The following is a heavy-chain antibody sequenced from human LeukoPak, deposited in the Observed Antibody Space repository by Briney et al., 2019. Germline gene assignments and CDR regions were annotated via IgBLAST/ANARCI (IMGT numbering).Heavy chain of an antibody. V-gene: IGHV4-34*01. CDR3: ARGRLGYSSGWYRYAEYFQH. CDR1: GGSFSGYY. J-gene: IGHJ1*01. Sequence: SETLSLTCAVYGGSFSGYYWSWIRQPPGKGLEWIGEINHSGSTNYNPSLKSRVTIPVDTSKNQFSLKLSSVTAADTAVYYCARGRLGYSSGWYRYAEYFQHWGQGTLVTVSS. CDR2: INHSGST. D-gene: IGHD6-19*01.